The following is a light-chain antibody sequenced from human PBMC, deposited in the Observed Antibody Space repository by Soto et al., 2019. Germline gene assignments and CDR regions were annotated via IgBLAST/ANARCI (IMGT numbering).Light chain of an antibody. V-gene: IGKV1-39*01. CDR1: QSISSY. J-gene: IGKJ4*01. Sequence: DIQMTQSPSSLSAYVGDRVTITCRASQSISSYLNWYQQTPGRAPKFLISAASSLQSGVPSRFSGSGSGTDFTLTISSLQPEDFATYYCQQSYYTPLTFGGGTKVDIK. CDR2: AAS. CDR3: QQSYYTPLT.